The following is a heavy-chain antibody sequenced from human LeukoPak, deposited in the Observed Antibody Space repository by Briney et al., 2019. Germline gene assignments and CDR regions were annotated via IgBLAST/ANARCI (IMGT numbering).Heavy chain of an antibody. CDR2: FNPNSGGT. CDR3: ARAQSAAGYSASFSDY. V-gene: IGHV1-2*02. Sequence: GASVKLSCTASGYTFTGNYIHWVRQAPGQGLDWLGRFNPNSGGTNYAQKFQGRVTMTRETSISTAYMELSRLRSDDTAVYYCARAQSAAGYSASFSDYWGQGTLVTVSS. D-gene: IGHD6-13*01. CDR1: GYTFTGNY. J-gene: IGHJ4*02.